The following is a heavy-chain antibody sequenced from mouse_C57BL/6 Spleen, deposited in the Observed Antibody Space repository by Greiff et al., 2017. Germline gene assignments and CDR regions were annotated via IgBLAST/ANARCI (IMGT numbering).Heavy chain of an antibody. D-gene: IGHD2-5*01. CDR2: INPYNGGT. J-gene: IGHJ4*01. V-gene: IGHV1-19*01. CDR3: ASPSNYEDYYAMDY. Sequence: EVKLMESGPVLVKPGASVKMSCKASGYTFTDYYMNWVKQSHGKSLEWIGVINPYNGGTSYNQKFKGKATLTVDKSSSTAYMELNSLTSEDSAVYYCASPSNYEDYYAMDYWGQGTSVTVSS. CDR1: GYTFTDYY.